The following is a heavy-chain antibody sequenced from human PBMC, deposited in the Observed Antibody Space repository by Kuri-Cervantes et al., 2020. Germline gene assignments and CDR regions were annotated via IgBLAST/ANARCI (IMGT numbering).Heavy chain of an antibody. Sequence: CAASGFTFSSYAMHWVRQAPGKGLEWVAVISYDGSNKYYADSVKGRFTISRDNSKNTLYLQMNSLRAEDTAVYYCASARYCTNGVCLDYWGQGTLVTVSS. J-gene: IGHJ4*02. D-gene: IGHD2-8*01. V-gene: IGHV3-30-3*01. CDR2: ISYDGSNK. CDR3: ASARYCTNGVCLDY. CDR1: GFTFSSYA.